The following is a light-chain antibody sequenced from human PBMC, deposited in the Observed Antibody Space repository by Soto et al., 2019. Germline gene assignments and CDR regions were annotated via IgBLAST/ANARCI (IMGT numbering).Light chain of an antibody. CDR3: QQYNSYPYT. Sequence: DNQMTQSPSTLSASVGDRVTITCRASQSIRSCLAWYQQKPGKAPNLLIYEASSLKSGVPSRFSGSGSGTEFTLTITSLQPDDFATYFCQQYNSYPYTFGQGTKLEIK. J-gene: IGKJ2*01. V-gene: IGKV1-5*03. CDR1: QSIRSC. CDR2: EAS.